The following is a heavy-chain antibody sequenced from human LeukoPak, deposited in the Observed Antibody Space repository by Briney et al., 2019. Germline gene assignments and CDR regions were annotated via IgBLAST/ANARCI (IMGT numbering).Heavy chain of an antibody. D-gene: IGHD2-2*01. V-gene: IGHV3-23*01. CDR3: AKDRGVVVVPAATLYNWFDP. J-gene: IGHJ5*02. Sequence: PGGSLRLSCAASGFTFSSYAMSWVRQAPGKGLEWVSAISGSGGSTYYADSVKGRFTISRDNSKNTLYLQMNSLRAEDTAVYYCAKDRGVVVVPAATLYNWFDPWGQGTLVTVSS. CDR2: ISGSGGST. CDR1: GFTFSSYA.